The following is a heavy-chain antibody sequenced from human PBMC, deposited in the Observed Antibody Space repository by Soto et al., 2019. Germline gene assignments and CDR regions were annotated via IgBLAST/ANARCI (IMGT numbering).Heavy chain of an antibody. CDR2: INHSGST. J-gene: IGHJ6*02. D-gene: IGHD4-4*01. CDR3: ARVYSPRGGYYYYGMDV. CDR1: GGSFSGYY. V-gene: IGHV4-34*01. Sequence: QVQLQQWGAGLLKPSETLSLTCAVYGGSFSGYYWSWIRQPPGKGLEWMGEINHSGSTNYNPALKSRVTISVDTAKNQFSLKLSSVTAADTAVYYCARVYSPRGGYYYYGMDVWGQGTTVTVSS.